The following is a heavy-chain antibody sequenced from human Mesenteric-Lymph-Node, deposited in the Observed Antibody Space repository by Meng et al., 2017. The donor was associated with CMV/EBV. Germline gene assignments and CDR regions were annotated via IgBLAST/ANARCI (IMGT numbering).Heavy chain of an antibody. J-gene: IGHJ4*02. CDR1: GGSISSSNYY. CDR2: IYYSGGT. D-gene: IGHD1-26*01. CDR3: ARDIRFTLPQSGSHHYFDY. Sequence: SETLSLTCTVSGGSISSSNYYWGWIRQAPGKGLEWIGSIYYSGGTSYKPSFKSRVTMSVDTSKNQFSLKLTSVTAADTAVYYCARDIRFTLPQSGSHHYFDYWGRGTLVTVSS. V-gene: IGHV4-39*07.